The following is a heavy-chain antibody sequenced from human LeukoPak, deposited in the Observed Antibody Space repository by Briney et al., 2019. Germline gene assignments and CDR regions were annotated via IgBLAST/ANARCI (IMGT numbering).Heavy chain of an antibody. CDR3: AKGKGSTAYYARGYFDS. CDR1: GFTFNAYA. J-gene: IGHJ4*02. CDR2: INWVSGNI. D-gene: IGHD2/OR15-2a*01. Sequence: PGRSLRLSCVASGFTFNAYAMHWVRQTPGKGLEWVSGINWVSGNIEYADSVKGRFTISRDNARNSLYLEMNSLRPEDTALYYCAKGKGSTAYYARGYFDSWGLGTLVTVSS. V-gene: IGHV3-9*01.